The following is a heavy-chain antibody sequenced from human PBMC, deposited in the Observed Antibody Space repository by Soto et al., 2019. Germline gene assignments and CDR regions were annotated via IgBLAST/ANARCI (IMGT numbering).Heavy chain of an antibody. CDR2: INVYNGIP. J-gene: IGHJ6*02. CDR1: GYTFTRHG. Sequence: GASVTVSCKASGYTFTRHGISWVRQAPGHGLEWMGWINVYNGIPDYTERFQDRVTMTADTSTSTAYMELRSLRSDDTAVYYCARQDNYVSGSHSASGMDVWGQGTKVTVS. D-gene: IGHD3-10*01. V-gene: IGHV1-18*04. CDR3: ARQDNYVSGSHSASGMDV.